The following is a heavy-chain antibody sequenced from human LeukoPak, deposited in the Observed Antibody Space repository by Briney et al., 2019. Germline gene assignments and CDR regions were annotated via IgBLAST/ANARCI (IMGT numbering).Heavy chain of an antibody. CDR3: ARGSYGGKRGEPRRANYFDY. J-gene: IGHJ4*02. V-gene: IGHV3-23*01. D-gene: IGHD4-23*01. CDR1: GFTFSSYA. Sequence: GGSLRLSCAASGFTFSSYAMSWVRQAPGKGLEWVSAIRGSGDSTTTYYADSVKGRFTISRDNAKNSLYLQMNSLRAEDTAVYYCARGSYGGKRGEPRRANYFDYWGQGTLVTVSS. CDR2: IRGSGDSTTT.